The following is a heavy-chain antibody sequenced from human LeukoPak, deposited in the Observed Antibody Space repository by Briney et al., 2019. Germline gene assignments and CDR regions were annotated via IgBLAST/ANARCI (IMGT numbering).Heavy chain of an antibody. V-gene: IGHV1-46*01. CDR2: INPSGGST. CDR3: ARGLHLLSMVRGVTPLY. D-gene: IGHD3-10*01. CDR1: GYTFTSYY. J-gene: IGHJ4*02. Sequence: ASVKVSCKASGYTFTSYYMHWVRQAPGQGLEWMGIINPSGGSTSYAQKFQGRVTMTRDTSTSTVYMELSSLRSEDTAVYYCARGLHLLSMVRGVTPLYWGQGTLVAVSS.